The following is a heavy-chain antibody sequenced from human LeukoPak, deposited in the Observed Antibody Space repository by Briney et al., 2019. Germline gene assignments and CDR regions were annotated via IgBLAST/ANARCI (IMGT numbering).Heavy chain of an antibody. CDR3: VRQGTNSGYYLLDY. V-gene: IGHV4-34*01. Sequence: SETLPLTCAVYGAYISDYYWSWIRQSPGKGLQWIGEVAHKGPTVYSPTLNRKYSPSLESRVTMSVDPSKNQFSLKLTSVTVADTATYYCVRQGTNSGYYLLDYWGPGHLVTVSS. J-gene: IGHJ4*02. CDR1: GAYISDYY. CDR2: VAHKGPT. D-gene: IGHD3-3*01.